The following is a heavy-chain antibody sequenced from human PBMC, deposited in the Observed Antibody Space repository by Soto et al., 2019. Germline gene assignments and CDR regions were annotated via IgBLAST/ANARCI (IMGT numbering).Heavy chain of an antibody. D-gene: IGHD3-10*01. V-gene: IGHV4-59*01. CDR3: ATRFYSSGVLFDY. CDR1: GGSISNYY. J-gene: IGHJ4*02. CDR2: IYNSGSS. Sequence: QVQLQESGPGLVKPSETLSLTCSVSGGSISNYYCSCIRQTPGKGLEYIGFIYNSGSSYNPSLKSRVTISIDTSKSQFSLNLTSVTAAATAIYYCATRFYSSGVLFDYWGQGILVTVSS.